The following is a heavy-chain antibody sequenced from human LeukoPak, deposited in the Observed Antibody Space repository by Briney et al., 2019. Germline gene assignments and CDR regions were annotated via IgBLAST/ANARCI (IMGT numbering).Heavy chain of an antibody. CDR2: IYYSGST. CDR1: GGSISSYY. V-gene: IGHV4-59*01. J-gene: IGHJ6*02. CDR3: ARDGGGYSYGYQPYYYGMDV. Sequence: SETLSLTCTVSGGSISSYYWSWIRQPPGKGLEWIGYIYYSGSTNYNPSLKSRVTISVDTSKNQFSLKLSSVTAADTAVYYCARDGGGYSYGYQPYYYGMDVWGQGTTVTVS. D-gene: IGHD5-18*01.